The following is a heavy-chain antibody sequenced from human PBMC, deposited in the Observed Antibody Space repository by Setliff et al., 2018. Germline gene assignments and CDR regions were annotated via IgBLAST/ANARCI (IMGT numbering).Heavy chain of an antibody. CDR1: EFTFNNYW. D-gene: IGHD3-3*01. V-gene: IGHV3-7*03. CDR2: IDPDGIGK. Sequence: GGSLRLSCAASEFTFNNYWMTWVRQAPGKGLEWVANIDPDGIGKYYIDSVKGRFTIASDNSRNTLYLQMNSLRAEDTAIYYCAKAASTLFGILGVEYHFDSWGQGKLVTVSS. J-gene: IGHJ4*02. CDR3: AKAASTLFGILGVEYHFDS.